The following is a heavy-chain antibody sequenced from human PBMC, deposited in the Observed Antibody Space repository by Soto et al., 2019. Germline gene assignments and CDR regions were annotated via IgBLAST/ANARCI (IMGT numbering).Heavy chain of an antibody. V-gene: IGHV1-18*01. CDR3: ARGMVIWNYAPNYYYGMDV. J-gene: IGHJ6*02. D-gene: IGHD1-7*01. CDR1: GYTFTSYC. Sequence: ASVKVSCKASGYTFTSYCISWVREAPGQGLEWMGWISAYNGNTNYAQKLQGRVTMTTDTSTSTAYMELRSLRSDDTAVYYCARGMVIWNYAPNYYYGMDVWGQGTTVTVSS. CDR2: ISAYNGNT.